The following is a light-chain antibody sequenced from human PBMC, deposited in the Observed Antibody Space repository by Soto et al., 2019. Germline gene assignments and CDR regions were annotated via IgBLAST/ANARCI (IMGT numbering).Light chain of an antibody. CDR2: EVR. J-gene: IGLJ2*01. CDR3: SSYTSSSTLV. Sequence: QSALTQPPSVSGSPGQSVTFSCTGTSSDVGSYNRVSWYQQPPGTAPKLMIYEVRNRPSGVPDRFSGSKSGNTASLTISGLQAEDEAEYYCSSYTSSSTLVFGGGTKLTVL. V-gene: IGLV2-18*02. CDR1: SSDVGSYNR.